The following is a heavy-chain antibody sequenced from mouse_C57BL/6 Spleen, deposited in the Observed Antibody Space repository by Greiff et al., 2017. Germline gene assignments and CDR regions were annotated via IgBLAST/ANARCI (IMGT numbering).Heavy chain of an antibody. Sequence: QVQLQQPGAELVRPGSSVKLSCKASGYTFTSYWMHWVKQRPIQGLEWIGNIDPSDSETHYNQKFKDKATLTVDKSSSTAYMQLSSLTSEDSAVYYCARRGTTVPFAYWGQGTLVTVSA. J-gene: IGHJ3*01. D-gene: IGHD1-1*01. CDR2: IDPSDSET. CDR1: GYTFTSYW. CDR3: ARRGTTVPFAY. V-gene: IGHV1-52*01.